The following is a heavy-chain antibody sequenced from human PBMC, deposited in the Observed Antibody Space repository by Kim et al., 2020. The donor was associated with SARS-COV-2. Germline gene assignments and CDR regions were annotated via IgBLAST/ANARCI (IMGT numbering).Heavy chain of an antibody. J-gene: IGHJ3*02. D-gene: IGHD6-13*01. CDR3: ARDRLAAAAPLDALDI. Sequence: SVNGRSTISRDNSKNTLYLQINGLRAEDTAVYYCARDRLAAAAPLDALDIWGQGTMVTVSS. V-gene: IGHV3-30*07.